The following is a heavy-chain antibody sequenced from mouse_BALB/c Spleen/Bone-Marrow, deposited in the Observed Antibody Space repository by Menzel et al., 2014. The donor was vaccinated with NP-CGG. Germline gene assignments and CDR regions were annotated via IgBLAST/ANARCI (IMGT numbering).Heavy chain of an antibody. CDR1: GYSITSGYS. CDR3: ARGLGYYAMDY. D-gene: IGHD4-1*01. J-gene: IGHJ4*01. V-gene: IGHV3-1*02. CDR2: IHYSDNT. Sequence: EVMLVESGPDLVKPSQSLSLTCTVTGYSITSGYSWHWIRQFPGNKLEWMGCIHYSDNTKYNPSLKSRISITRDTSKNQFFLQLNSVTTEDTATYYCARGLGYYAMDYWGQGNSVTVSS.